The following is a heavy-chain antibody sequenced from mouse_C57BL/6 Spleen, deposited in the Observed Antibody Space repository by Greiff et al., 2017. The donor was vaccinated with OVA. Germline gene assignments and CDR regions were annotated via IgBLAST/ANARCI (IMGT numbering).Heavy chain of an antibody. CDR2: IWTGGGT. D-gene: IGHD2-3*01. V-gene: IGHV2-9-1*01. CDR1: GFSLTSYA. Sequence: VKLMESGPGLVAPSQSLSITCTVSGFSLTSYAISWVRQPPGKGLEWLGVIWTGGGTNYNSALKSRLSLSKDNSKSQVFLKMNSLQTGYTARDYCARNLYDGFYFDYWGQGTTLTVSS. J-gene: IGHJ2*01. CDR3: ARNLYDGFYFDY.